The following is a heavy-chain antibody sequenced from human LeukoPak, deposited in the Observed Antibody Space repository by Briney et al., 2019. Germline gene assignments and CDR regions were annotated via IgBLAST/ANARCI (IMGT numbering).Heavy chain of an antibody. J-gene: IGHJ4*02. Sequence: ASVKVSCKASGCTFTSYGISWVRQAPGQGLEWMGWISAYNGNTNYAQKLQGRVTMTTDTSTSTAYMELRSLRSDDTAVYYCARGGGTMVRGVIIKGYFDYWGQGTLVTVSS. CDR3: ARGGGTMVRGVIIKGYFDY. CDR2: ISAYNGNT. CDR1: GCTFTSYG. D-gene: IGHD3-10*01. V-gene: IGHV1-18*01.